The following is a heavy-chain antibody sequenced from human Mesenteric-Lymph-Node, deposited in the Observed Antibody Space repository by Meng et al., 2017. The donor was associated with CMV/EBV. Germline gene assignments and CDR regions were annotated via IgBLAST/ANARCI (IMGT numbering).Heavy chain of an antibody. V-gene: IGHV3-48*04. Sequence: GESLKISCAASGFTFSSYSMNWVRQAPGKGLEWVSYISSSGNTIHFADSVKGRFTISRDNSRNSLYLQMNSLRAEDTAVYYCARGKNIVVVNYYFDYWGQGTLVTVSS. D-gene: IGHD2-21*01. CDR1: GFTFSSYS. CDR3: ARGKNIVVVNYYFDY. CDR2: ISSSGNTI. J-gene: IGHJ4*02.